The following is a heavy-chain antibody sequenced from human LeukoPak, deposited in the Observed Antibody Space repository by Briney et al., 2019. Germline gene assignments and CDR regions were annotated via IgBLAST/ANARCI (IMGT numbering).Heavy chain of an antibody. D-gene: IGHD4-17*01. J-gene: IGHJ4*02. Sequence: PGGSLRLSCAASGFTVSGSYMSWVRQAPGKGLEWVAGIYAGGSTYYADSVKGRFTISRQNSENTLYLQMSSLRAEDTAVYYCVKDCYGDQWGSFDYWGQGTLVTVSS. CDR2: IYAGGST. CDR1: GFTVSGSY. V-gene: IGHV3-53*04. CDR3: VKDCYGDQWGSFDY.